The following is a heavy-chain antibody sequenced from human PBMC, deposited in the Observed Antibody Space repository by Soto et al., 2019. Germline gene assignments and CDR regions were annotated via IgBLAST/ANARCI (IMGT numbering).Heavy chain of an antibody. CDR3: ARTSVWSTDY. V-gene: IGHV4-39*01. CDR1: GGSISSSSYY. J-gene: IGHJ4*02. D-gene: IGHD3-10*01. Sequence: SETLSLTCTVSGGSISSSSYYWGWIRQPPGKGLEWIGSIYYSGSTYYNPSLKSRVTISVDTSKNQFSLKLSSVTAADTAVYYCARTSVWSTDYWGQGTLVTVSS. CDR2: IYYSGST.